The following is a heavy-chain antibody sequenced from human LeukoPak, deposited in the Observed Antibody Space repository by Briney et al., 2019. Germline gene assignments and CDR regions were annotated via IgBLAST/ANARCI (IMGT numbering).Heavy chain of an antibody. CDR2: ISAYNGNT. CDR3: ARLYYYDRSGYYLIDY. Sequence: GASVKVSCKASGYTFTSYGISWVRQAPGQGLEWMGWISAYNGNTNYAQKLQGRVTMTTDTSTSTAYMELRSLRSDDTAVYYCARLYYYDRSGYYLIDYWGQGTLVTVSS. CDR1: GYTFTSYG. V-gene: IGHV1-18*01. D-gene: IGHD3-22*01. J-gene: IGHJ4*02.